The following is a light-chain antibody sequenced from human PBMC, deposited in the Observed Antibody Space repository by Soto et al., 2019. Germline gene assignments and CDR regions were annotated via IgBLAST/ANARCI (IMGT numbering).Light chain of an antibody. Sequence: VLTDSPGALSLSPGERASLSCRASQSVSSGHLAWYQQKPGQAPRLLIYGASSRAAGIPDRFSGSGSGTDFTLTISRLEPEDYAVYYCQQYGHSLWTFGQGTKVDI. CDR3: QQYGHSLWT. CDR2: GAS. J-gene: IGKJ1*01. CDR1: QSVSSGH. V-gene: IGKV3-20*01.